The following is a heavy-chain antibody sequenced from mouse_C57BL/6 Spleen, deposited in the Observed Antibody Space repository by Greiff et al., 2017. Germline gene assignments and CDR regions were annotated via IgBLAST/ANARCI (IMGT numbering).Heavy chain of an antibody. D-gene: IGHD2-3*01. CDR2: IRNKANGYTT. CDR1: GFTFPDYY. Sequence: VESGGGLVQPGGSLSLSCAASGFTFPDYYLSWVRPPPGKALEWLGFIRNKANGYTTEYSAAVKGRFTISRDNSQSILYLQMNALRAEDSATYYCARYNDGDYEAMDYWGQGTSVTVAS. V-gene: IGHV7-3*01. CDR3: ARYNDGDYEAMDY. J-gene: IGHJ4*01.